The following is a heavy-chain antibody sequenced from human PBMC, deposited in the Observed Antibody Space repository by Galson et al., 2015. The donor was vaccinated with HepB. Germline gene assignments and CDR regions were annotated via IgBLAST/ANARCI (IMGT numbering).Heavy chain of an antibody. CDR3: ARVPAAMPYYYYYMDV. CDR1: GGTFSSYA. CDR2: IIPIFGTA. J-gene: IGHJ6*03. Sequence: SVKVSCKASGGTFSSYAISWVRQAPGQGLEWMGGIIPIFGTANYAQKFQGRVTITADESTSTAYMELSSLRSEDTAVYYCARVPAAMPYYYYYMDVWGKGTTVTVSS. V-gene: IGHV1-69*13. D-gene: IGHD2-2*01.